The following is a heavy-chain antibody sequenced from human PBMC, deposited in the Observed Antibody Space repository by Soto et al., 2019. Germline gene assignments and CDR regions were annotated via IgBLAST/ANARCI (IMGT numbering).Heavy chain of an antibody. V-gene: IGHV3-72*01. CDR1: GFTFSDQY. CDR2: TRNRANGYTT. J-gene: IGHJ4*02. CDR3: AGASGYSYGFRYFDY. D-gene: IGHD5-18*01. Sequence: GGSLRLSCAASGFTFSDQYMDWVRQAPGKGLEWVGRTRNRANGYTTEYAASVKGRFTISRDDSKNSMYLQMNSLKTEDTAVYYCAGASGYSYGFRYFDYWGQGTLVTVSS.